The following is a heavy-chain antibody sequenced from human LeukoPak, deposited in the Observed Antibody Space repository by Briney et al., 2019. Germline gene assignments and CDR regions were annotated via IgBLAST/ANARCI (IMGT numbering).Heavy chain of an antibody. CDR2: FYSAGTT. CDR1: GGSISEYY. Sequence: SGTLSLTCNVSGGSISEYYWSWIRQSPGKGLEWIGHFYSAGTTKYDPSFKSRVTISGDTSKNQVSLSLTSATAADSAVYYCAKEIVLMMSGHPSPYFMDVWGRGTTVAVSS. V-gene: IGHV4-59*13. CDR3: AKEIVLMMSGHPSPYFMDV. J-gene: IGHJ6*03. D-gene: IGHD2-8*01.